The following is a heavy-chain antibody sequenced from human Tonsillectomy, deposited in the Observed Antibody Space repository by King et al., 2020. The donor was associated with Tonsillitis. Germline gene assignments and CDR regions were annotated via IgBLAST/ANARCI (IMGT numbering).Heavy chain of an antibody. J-gene: IGHJ4*02. Sequence: QVQLVESGGDVVQPGTSLRLSCAASGFTFRRNGMHWVRQAPGKGLEWVALISYDGSNKYYADSVKGRFTISRDNSKNTLYLQMNSLRPEDTAVYYCETTGWFGELSDFWGQGTLVTVSS. CDR3: ETTGWFGELSDF. V-gene: IGHV3-30*03. CDR1: GFTFRRNG. CDR2: ISYDGSNK. D-gene: IGHD3-10*01.